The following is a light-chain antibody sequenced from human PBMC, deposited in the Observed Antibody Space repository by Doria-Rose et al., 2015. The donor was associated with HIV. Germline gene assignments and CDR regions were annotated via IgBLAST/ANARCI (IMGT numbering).Light chain of an antibody. CDR3: QQYYDTPS. J-gene: IGKJ3*01. CDR1: QSLLYTSKNY. V-gene: IGKV4-1*01. CDR2: WAS. Sequence: DIRMTQSPASLGMSLGERATLNCKSNQSLLYTSKNYLAWYQQKPGQPPKLLIYWASTRQSGVPARFSGSGSGTDFTLTISSLEAVDVAVYYCQQYYDTPSFGPGTTVDIK.